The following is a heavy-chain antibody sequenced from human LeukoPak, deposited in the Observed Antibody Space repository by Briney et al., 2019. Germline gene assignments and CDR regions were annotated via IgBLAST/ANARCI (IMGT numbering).Heavy chain of an antibody. D-gene: IGHD3-22*01. CDR2: IYYSGAT. Sequence: PSETLSLTCTVSGGSISSSRYYWGWIRQPPGKGLEWIGTIYYSGATYYNPSPKRRVTISVDTSKNQFSLKLRSVAAADTAVYYCARHTYYFDTSGYPGGYFFDYWGQGTLVTVSS. CDR3: ARHTYYFDTSGYPGGYFFDY. J-gene: IGHJ4*02. V-gene: IGHV4-39*01. CDR1: GGSISSSRYY.